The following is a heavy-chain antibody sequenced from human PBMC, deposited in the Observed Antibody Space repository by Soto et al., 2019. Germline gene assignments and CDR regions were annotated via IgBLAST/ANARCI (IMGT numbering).Heavy chain of an antibody. CDR3: ARDSDGRISGGYDGNRGLDY. D-gene: IGHD5-12*01. J-gene: IGHJ4*02. V-gene: IGHV3-33*01. CDR2: IWYDGSQK. CDR1: GFTFSTYG. Sequence: QVQLVESGGGVVQPGRSLRLSCVASGFTFSTYGMHWVRQAPGKGLEWVAVIWYDGSQKYYADSVKGRFTISRDNSKNTLYLQMNSLRAEDTAMFYCARDSDGRISGGYDGNRGLDYWGQGTLVTVSS.